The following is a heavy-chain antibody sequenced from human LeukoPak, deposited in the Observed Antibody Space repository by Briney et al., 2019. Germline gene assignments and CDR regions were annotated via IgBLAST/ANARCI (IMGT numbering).Heavy chain of an antibody. D-gene: IGHD3-3*01. CDR3: AKDLMMLRSTINHAFDI. CDR2: ISGSGGST. CDR1: GFTFSNYW. Sequence: GGSLRLSCAASGFTFSNYWMHWVRQGPGKGLEWVSAISGSGGSTYYADSVKGRFTISRDNSKNTLYLQMNSLRAEDTAVYYCAKDLMMLRSTINHAFDIWGQGTMVSVSS. V-gene: IGHV3-23*01. J-gene: IGHJ3*02.